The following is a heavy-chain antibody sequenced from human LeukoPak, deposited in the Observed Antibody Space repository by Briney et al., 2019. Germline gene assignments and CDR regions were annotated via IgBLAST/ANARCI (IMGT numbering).Heavy chain of an antibody. D-gene: IGHD3-10*01. V-gene: IGHV3-23*01. CDR3: AKDRTMVRGVIGGSDY. CDR2: ISGSGGST. J-gene: IGHJ4*02. CDR1: GFTFSSYA. Sequence: GGSLRLSCAASGFTFSSYAMSWVRQAPGKGLEWVSAISGSGGSTYYADSVKGRFTISRDNSKNTLYPQMNSLRAEDTAVYYCAKDRTMVRGVIGGSDYWGQGTLVTVSS.